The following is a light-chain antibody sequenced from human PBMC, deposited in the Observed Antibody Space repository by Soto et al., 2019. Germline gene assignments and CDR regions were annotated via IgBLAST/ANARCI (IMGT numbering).Light chain of an antibody. V-gene: IGLV2-14*01. CDR2: EVI. Sequence: QSVLTQSASVSGSPGQSITIPCTGTSSDVGGYDYVSWYQQHPDKVPKLIIYEVIKRPSGVSHRFSGSKSGNTASLTISGLQTEDEADYYCSSYTTSSALVFGGGTKVTVL. CDR3: SSYTTSSALV. CDR1: SSDVGGYDY. J-gene: IGLJ2*01.